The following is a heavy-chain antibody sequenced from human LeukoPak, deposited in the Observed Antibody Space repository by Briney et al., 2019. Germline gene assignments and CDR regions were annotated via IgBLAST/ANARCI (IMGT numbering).Heavy chain of an antibody. J-gene: IGHJ6*04. Sequence: GGSLRPSCAASGFTFRDYGMSWVRQAPGKGLEWISSISSSGSTIYYADSVKGRFTISRDNAKNSLYLQMNSLRAEDTAVYYCAELGITMIGGVWGKGTTVTISS. D-gene: IGHD3-10*02. CDR3: AELGITMIGGV. CDR1: GFTFRDYG. CDR2: ISSSGSTI. V-gene: IGHV3-48*04.